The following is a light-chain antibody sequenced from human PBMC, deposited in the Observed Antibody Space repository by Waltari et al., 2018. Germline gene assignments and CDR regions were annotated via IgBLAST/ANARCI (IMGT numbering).Light chain of an antibody. J-gene: IGKJ1*01. CDR1: PSFSKA. Sequence: ELVLTQSPGTLSLSPGERAPLSCRASPSFSKALAWYQQKPGQAPRLLIYGASNRATGIPDRFSGSGSGTDFSLTISSLEPEDFAVYYCQHYLRLPATFGQGTKVEIK. V-gene: IGKV3-20*01. CDR2: GAS. CDR3: QHYLRLPAT.